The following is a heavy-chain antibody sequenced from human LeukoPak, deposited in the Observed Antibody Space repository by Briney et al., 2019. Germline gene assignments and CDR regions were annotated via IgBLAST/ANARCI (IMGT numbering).Heavy chain of an antibody. V-gene: IGHV1-69*04. D-gene: IGHD6-13*01. CDR2: IIPILGIA. J-gene: IGHJ6*03. CDR1: GGTFSSYT. Sequence: SVKVSCKASGGTFSSYTISWVRQAPGQGLEWMGRIIPILGIANYAQKFQGRVTITADKSTSTAYMELSSLRSEDTAVYYCARDRKVAAATYYYYMDVWGKGTTVTVSS. CDR3: ARDRKVAAATYYYYMDV.